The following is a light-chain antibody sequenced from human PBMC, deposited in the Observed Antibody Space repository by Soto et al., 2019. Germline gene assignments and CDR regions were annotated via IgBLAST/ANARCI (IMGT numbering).Light chain of an antibody. J-gene: IGKJ5*01. V-gene: IGKV3-15*01. CDR2: DAS. Sequence: IVMTQSPATLSVSPGERATLSCRASQSVSGNLAWYQQKPGQAPRLLIYDASTRATGIPARFSGSGSGTEFTLTISSLQSEDFAVYHCKQYHNWPPITFGQGKRLEIX. CDR1: QSVSGN. CDR3: KQYHNWPPIT.